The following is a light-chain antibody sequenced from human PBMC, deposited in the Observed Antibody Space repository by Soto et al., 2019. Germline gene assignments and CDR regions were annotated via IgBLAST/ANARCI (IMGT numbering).Light chain of an antibody. CDR3: QQYGSLPWT. J-gene: IGKJ1*01. Sequence: EIVLTQSPGTLSLSPGERATLSCRASQSVSSSYLAWYQQKPGQAPRLLIYGASSRATGIPDRFSGSGSGTDFTLTISSLEPEDFAVYYFQQYGSLPWTFGQGTKLDIK. CDR2: GAS. CDR1: QSVSSSY. V-gene: IGKV3-20*01.